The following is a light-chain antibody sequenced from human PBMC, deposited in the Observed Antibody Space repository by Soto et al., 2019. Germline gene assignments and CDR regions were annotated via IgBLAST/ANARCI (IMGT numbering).Light chain of an antibody. CDR2: DAT. CDR1: HNIERW. Sequence: IQMTQSPSTLSASVGDRVTITSRASHNIERWMAWYQQKRGRAPSLLIFDATTLHSGVTSRFSGGGSWTEFTRTSNDLPADYFAADVCQRCAKSSTVGQGTTVEIK. CDR3: QRCAKSST. J-gene: IGKJ1*01. V-gene: IGKV1-5*01.